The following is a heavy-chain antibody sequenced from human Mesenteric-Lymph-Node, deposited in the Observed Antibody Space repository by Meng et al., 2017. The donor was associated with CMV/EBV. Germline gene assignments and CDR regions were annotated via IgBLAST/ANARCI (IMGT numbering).Heavy chain of an antibody. CDR3: ARDKSNSFRFYYYFYGMDV. V-gene: IGHV3-7*01. D-gene: IGHD1-1*01. Sequence: GESLKISCAASEFSFSNYWMSWVRQAPGKGLERVANIKQDGSEKYYVDSVKGRFTISRDNAKNSLYLQMNSLRAEDTAVYYCARDKSNSFRFYYYFYGMDVWGQGTTVTVSS. CDR2: IKQDGSEK. CDR1: EFSFSNYW. J-gene: IGHJ6*02.